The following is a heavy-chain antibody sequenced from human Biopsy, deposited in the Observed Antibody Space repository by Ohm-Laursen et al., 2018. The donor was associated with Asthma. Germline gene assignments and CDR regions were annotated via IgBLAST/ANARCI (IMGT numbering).Heavy chain of an antibody. CDR2: ISYDGGNK. V-gene: IGHV3-30*03. D-gene: IGHD4-23*01. CDR3: ARTHERWTSIQDDALDI. Sequence: SSLRLSCAASGFTFSIYDIHWVRQAPGKGLEWMAVISYDGGNKFYGDSVKGRFTLSRDNSRNTLYLQMNSLRVEDTAIYYCARTHERWTSIQDDALDIWGQGTMVIVSS. J-gene: IGHJ3*02. CDR1: GFTFSIYD.